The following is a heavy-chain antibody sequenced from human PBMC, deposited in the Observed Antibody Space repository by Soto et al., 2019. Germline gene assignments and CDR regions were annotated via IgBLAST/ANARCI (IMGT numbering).Heavy chain of an antibody. Sequence: SQTLSLTWAISGDSVSSNIAAWDWIRQSPSRGLEWLGRTYYRSKWYTDYAVSVRSRITINPDTSENQFTLQLISMTPEDTAVYYCARKLGGPRDSWGQGTLVTVSS. CDR3: ARKLGGPRDS. D-gene: IGHD3-16*01. CDR1: GDSVSSNIAA. J-gene: IGHJ4*02. CDR2: TYYRSKWYT. V-gene: IGHV6-1*01.